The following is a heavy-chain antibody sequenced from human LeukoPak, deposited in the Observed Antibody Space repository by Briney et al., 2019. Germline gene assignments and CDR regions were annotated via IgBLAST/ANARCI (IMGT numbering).Heavy chain of an antibody. Sequence: PSQTLSLTCTVSGGSISSGDCYWSWIRQPPGKGLEWIGFIFYSGRTYYNPSLKSRLTISVDTSKNQFSLNISSVTAAVTAVYYCARLYCSGGSCYPGAKGSYWFDPWGLGTLVTVSS. J-gene: IGHJ5*02. CDR1: GGSISSGDCY. CDR2: IFYSGRT. V-gene: IGHV4-30-4*01. CDR3: ARLYCSGGSCYPGAKGSYWFDP. D-gene: IGHD2-15*01.